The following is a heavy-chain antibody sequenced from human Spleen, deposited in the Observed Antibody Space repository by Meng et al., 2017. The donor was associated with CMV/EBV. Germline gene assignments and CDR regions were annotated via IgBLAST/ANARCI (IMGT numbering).Heavy chain of an antibody. CDR2: ISAYSGNT. Sequence: QVQLVQSGAEVKKPGASVKVSCKASGYTFTSYGISWVRQAPGQGLEWVGWISAYSGNTNNAQKFQGRVTMTTETFTRTVYMELRSLRSDDTAVYYCARYDFGGGDWFDPWGQGTLVTVSS. CDR1: GYTFTSYG. CDR3: ARYDFGGGDWFDP. V-gene: IGHV1-18*01. D-gene: IGHD3-3*01. J-gene: IGHJ5*02.